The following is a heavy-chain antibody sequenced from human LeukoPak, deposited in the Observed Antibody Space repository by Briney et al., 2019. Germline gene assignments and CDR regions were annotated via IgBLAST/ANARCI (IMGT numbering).Heavy chain of an antibody. CDR2: IKKDGSEQ. V-gene: IGHV3-7*01. Sequence: GGSLRLSCVASGFSFSDHWMNWFRQAPGKGQEWVATIKKDGSEQYYVDSMKGRLTISRDNAKNSVYLQIHNLRAEDTAVYYCARDLGWLQSDYWGQGTLVTVSS. D-gene: IGHD5-24*01. CDR1: GFSFSDHW. CDR3: ARDLGWLQSDY. J-gene: IGHJ4*02.